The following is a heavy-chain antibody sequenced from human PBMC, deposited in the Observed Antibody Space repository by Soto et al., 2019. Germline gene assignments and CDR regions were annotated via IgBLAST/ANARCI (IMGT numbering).Heavy chain of an antibody. D-gene: IGHD3-16*02. Sequence: GGSLRLSCAASGFTVSSNYMSWVRQAPGKGLEWVSVIYSGGSTYYADAVKGRFTISRDNSKNTLYIQMNSLRAEDTAVYYCARDDRGSYRSYYYYYMDVWGKGTTVTVSS. CDR1: GFTVSSNY. J-gene: IGHJ6*03. CDR2: IYSGGST. CDR3: ARDDRGSYRSYYYYYMDV. V-gene: IGHV3-66*01.